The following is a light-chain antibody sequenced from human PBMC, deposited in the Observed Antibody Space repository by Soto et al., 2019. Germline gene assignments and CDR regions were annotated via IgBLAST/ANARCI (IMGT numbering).Light chain of an antibody. CDR2: GNT. Sequence: QSVLTQPPSVSGAPGQRVTISCTGSSSNIGAGYEVHWYQHLPGKAPKLLIYGNTNRPSGVPHRFSGSKSGTSASLAITGLQAEDEADYYCQSYDTSLSASYVFGGGTKVTVL. CDR1: SSNIGAGYE. CDR3: QSYDTSLSASYV. V-gene: IGLV1-40*01. J-gene: IGLJ1*01.